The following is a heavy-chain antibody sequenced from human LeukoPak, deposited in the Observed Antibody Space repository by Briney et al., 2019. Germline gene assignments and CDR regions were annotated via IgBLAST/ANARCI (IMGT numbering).Heavy chain of an antibody. J-gene: IGHJ4*02. D-gene: IGHD3-22*01. CDR3: AKRGPYYDSSGIDY. V-gene: IGHV3-23*01. CDR2: ISGSGDSI. Sequence: GGPLRLSCAASGFTFSNYPMKWVRQAPGRGLEWVSTISGSGDSIYYADSVKGRFTISRDNSKNTLYLQMNSLRAEDTAVYYCAKRGPYYDSSGIDYWGQGTLVTVSS. CDR1: GFTFSNYP.